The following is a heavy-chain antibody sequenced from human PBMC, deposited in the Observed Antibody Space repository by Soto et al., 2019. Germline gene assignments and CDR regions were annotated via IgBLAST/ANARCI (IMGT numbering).Heavy chain of an antibody. J-gene: IGHJ4*02. V-gene: IGHV6-1*01. CDR1: GDSVSSNTAA. D-gene: IGHD6-19*01. Sequence: PSPTLSLTCAISGDSVSSNTAAWNWIRSSPSRGLEWLGRTYYRSNWRHDYAVSVKSRITVNPDTSKNHFSLQLNSVTPDDTAVYYCERGVAGSGFDLWGQGTLVTVSS. CDR2: TYYRSNWRH. CDR3: ERGVAGSGFDL.